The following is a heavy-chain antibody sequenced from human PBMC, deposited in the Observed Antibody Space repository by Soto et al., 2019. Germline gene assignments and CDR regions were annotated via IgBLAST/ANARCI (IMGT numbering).Heavy chain of an antibody. V-gene: IGHV3-74*01. Sequence: EVQLVESGGGLVQPGGSLRLSCAASGFTFSNYWMHWVRQVPGKGLVWVSRINSDGSSTGYADSVKGRFTMSRDNAKNMLYLQMIILRVEDTAVYSGAVIARPGDGFDIWGQGTMVTVSS. D-gene: IGHD3-22*01. CDR1: GFTFSNYW. J-gene: IGHJ3*02. CDR3: AVIARPGDGFDI. CDR2: INSDGSST.